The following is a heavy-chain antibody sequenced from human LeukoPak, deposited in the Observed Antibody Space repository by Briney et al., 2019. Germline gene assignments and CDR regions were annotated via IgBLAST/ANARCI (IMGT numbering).Heavy chain of an antibody. D-gene: IGHD3-10*01. CDR2: IYSGGST. CDR3: ASSLPGGLFDY. CDR1: GFTVSSNY. V-gene: IGHV3-66*01. Sequence: GGSLRLSCAASGFTVSSNYMSWVRQAPGKGLDWVSVIYSGGSTYYADSVKGRFTISRDNSKNTLYLQMNSLRAEDTAVYYCASSLPGGLFDYWGQGTLVTVSS. J-gene: IGHJ4*02.